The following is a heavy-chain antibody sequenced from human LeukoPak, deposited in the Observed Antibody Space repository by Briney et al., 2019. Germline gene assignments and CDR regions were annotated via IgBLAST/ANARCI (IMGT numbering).Heavy chain of an antibody. CDR2: INWNSDRI. D-gene: IGHD3-22*01. CDR3: ARASYYYDTSGLGAFDV. CDR1: GFIFGDYG. V-gene: IGHV3-9*01. J-gene: IGHJ3*01. Sequence: PGGSLRLSCAASGFIFGDYGMYWVRQAPGKGLEWVSGINWNSDRIGYADSVKGRFTISRDNAKNSLYMQTNSVRAEDTALYYCARASYYYDTSGLGAFDVWGQGT.